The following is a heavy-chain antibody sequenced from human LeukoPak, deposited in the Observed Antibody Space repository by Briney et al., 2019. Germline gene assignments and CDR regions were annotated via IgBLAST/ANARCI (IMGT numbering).Heavy chain of an antibody. D-gene: IGHD1-26*01. Sequence: SETLSLTCTVSGGSISSSSYYWGWIRQPPGKGLEWIGSIYYSGSTYYNPSLKSRVTISVDTSKNQFSLKLSSVTAADTAVYYCARSPLGATSDFDYWGQGTLVTVCS. CDR2: IYYSGST. CDR3: ARSPLGATSDFDY. J-gene: IGHJ4*02. CDR1: GGSISSSSYY. V-gene: IGHV4-39*01.